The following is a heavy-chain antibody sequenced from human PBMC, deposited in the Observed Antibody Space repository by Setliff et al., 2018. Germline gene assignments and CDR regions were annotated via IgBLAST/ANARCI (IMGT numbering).Heavy chain of an antibody. Sequence: NPSETLSLTCTVSGGSISSSSYYWGWIRQPPGKGLEWIGTIYYTGNTYYNPSLKSRVTISVDTSKNQFSLKLTAVTAADTAVYYCARVDFTMLQGVLGQWGQGTLVTVSS. V-gene: IGHV4-39*07. CDR3: ARVDFTMLQGVLGQ. D-gene: IGHD3-10*01. J-gene: IGHJ1*01. CDR1: GGSISSSSYY. CDR2: IYYTGNT.